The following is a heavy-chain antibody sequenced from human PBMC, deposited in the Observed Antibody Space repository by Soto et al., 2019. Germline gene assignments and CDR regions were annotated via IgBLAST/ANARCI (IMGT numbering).Heavy chain of an antibody. CDR1: GYTFTSYA. CDR3: ARDVGATGD. V-gene: IGHV1-3*01. Sequence: QVQLVQSGAEVKKPGASLKVSCKASGYTFTSYAMHWVRQAPGQRLEWMGWINAGNGNTKYSQKFQGRVTMTRDTSASRAYMELSSLRSEDAAVYYGARDVGATGDWGQGTLVTVSS. D-gene: IGHD1-26*01. CDR2: INAGNGNT. J-gene: IGHJ4*02.